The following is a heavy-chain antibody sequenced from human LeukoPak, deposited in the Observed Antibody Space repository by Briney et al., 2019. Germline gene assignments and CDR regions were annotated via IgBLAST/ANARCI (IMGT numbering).Heavy chain of an antibody. D-gene: IGHD5-24*01. CDR1: GGSISSGDYY. CDR2: IYYSGST. Sequence: SETLSLTCTVSGGSISSGDYYWSWIRQPPGKGLEWIGYIYYSGSTYYNPSLKSRVTISVDTSKNQLSLKLSSVTAADTAVYYCARDRGWLQYYFDYWGQGTLVTVSS. J-gene: IGHJ4*02. CDR3: ARDRGWLQYYFDY. V-gene: IGHV4-30-4*08.